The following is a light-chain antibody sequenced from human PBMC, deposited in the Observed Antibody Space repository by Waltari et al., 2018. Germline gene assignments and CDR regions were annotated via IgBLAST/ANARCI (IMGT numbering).Light chain of an antibody. CDR1: QNVDTW. J-gene: IGKJ1*01. Sequence: DIQMTQSPSTLSASIGDRVTITCRASQNVDTWLARYQQKPGKAPKLLVYKTSTLQSGVPSRFSGSGSGTHFTLTISSLQPDDFATYYCQQYNTYWTFGQGTKVE. V-gene: IGKV1-5*03. CDR2: KTS. CDR3: QQYNTYWT.